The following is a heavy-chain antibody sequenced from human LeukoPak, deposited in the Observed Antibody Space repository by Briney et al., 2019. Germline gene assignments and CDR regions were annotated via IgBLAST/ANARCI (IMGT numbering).Heavy chain of an antibody. J-gene: IGHJ4*02. CDR2: IIPILGIA. CDR1: GGTFSSYA. CDR3: ARRRVDYYDSSGSSAAYFDY. D-gene: IGHD3-22*01. V-gene: IGHV1-69*04. Sequence: GASVKVSCKASGGTFSSYAISWVRQAPGQGLEWMGRIIPILGIANYAQKFQGRVTITADKSTSTAYMELSSLRSEDTAVYYCARRRVDYYDSSGSSAAYFDYWGQGTLVTVSS.